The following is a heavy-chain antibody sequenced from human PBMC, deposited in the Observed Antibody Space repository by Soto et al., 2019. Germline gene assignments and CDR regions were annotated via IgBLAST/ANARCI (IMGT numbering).Heavy chain of an antibody. CDR2: IYYSGST. J-gene: IGHJ6*02. CDR1: GGSISSSSYY. D-gene: IGHD3-22*01. CDR3: ARHYDSSGYYYYYYGMDV. Sequence: SETLSLTCTVSGGSISSSSYYWGWIRQPPGKGLEWIGSIYYSGSTYYNPSLKSRVTISVDTSKNQFSLKLSSVTAEDTAVYYCARHYDSSGYYYYYYGMDVWGQGTTVTVSS. V-gene: IGHV4-39*01.